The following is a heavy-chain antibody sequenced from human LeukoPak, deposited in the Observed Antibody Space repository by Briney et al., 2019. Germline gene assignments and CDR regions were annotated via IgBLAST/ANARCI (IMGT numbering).Heavy chain of an antibody. CDR2: MKYDGSVE. D-gene: IGHD2-2*01. CDR3: ARDFVLGQPLVALDP. J-gene: IGHJ5*02. CDR1: GFTFNSYA. V-gene: IGHV3-7*01. Sequence: PGGSLRLSCEASGFTFNSYAMSWVRQAPGKGLEGVARMKYDGSVESYADSVRGRFTISRDNAKNSLYLQMNSLRSEDTAVYYCARDFVLGQPLVALDPWGQGTLVTVSS.